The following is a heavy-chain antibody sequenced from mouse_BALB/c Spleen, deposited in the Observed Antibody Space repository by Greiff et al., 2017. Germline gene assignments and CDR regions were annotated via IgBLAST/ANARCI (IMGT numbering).Heavy chain of an antibody. CDR3: ASDRYDYFDY. CDR1: GFNIKDTY. J-gene: IGHJ2*01. Sequence: VQLQQSGAELVKPGASVKLSCTASGFNIKDTYMHWVKQSPEQGLEWIGRIDPANGNTKYDPKFQGKATITADTSSNTAYLQLSSLTSEDTAVYYCASDRYDYFDYWGQGTTLTVSS. D-gene: IGHD2-14*01. V-gene: IGHV14-3*02. CDR2: IDPANGNT.